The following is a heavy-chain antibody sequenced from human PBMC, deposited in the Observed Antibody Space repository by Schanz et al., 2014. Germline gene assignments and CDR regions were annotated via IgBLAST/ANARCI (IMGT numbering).Heavy chain of an antibody. CDR2: INGDGSRT. CDR3: ARDFLLEQLGYSHYYYAMDV. V-gene: IGHV3-74*01. D-gene: IGHD2-15*01. CDR1: GFTFSAYA. Sequence: EVQLLESGGGLVQPGGSLRLSCAASGFTFSAYAMTWVRQIPGKGLEWVSRINGDGSRTAYADSVKGRFTISRDNAKNTLYLQMSSLRAEDTAVYYCARDFLLEQLGYSHYYYAMDVWGQGTTXTVSS. J-gene: IGHJ6*02.